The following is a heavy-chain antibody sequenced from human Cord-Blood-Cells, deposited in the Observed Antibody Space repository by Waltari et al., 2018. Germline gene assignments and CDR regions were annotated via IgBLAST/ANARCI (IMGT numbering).Heavy chain of an antibody. CDR3: ARDFNAFDI. CDR2: IDSGGST. V-gene: IGHV3-53*01. CDR1: GFPGRRDY. J-gene: IGHJ3*02. Sequence: EVQLVESGAGLIQHGGSLSLSCAASGFPGRRDYESWVRQAPGKGLEWVSVIDSGGSTYYADSVKGRFTISRDNSKNTLYLQMNSLRAEDTAVYYCARDFNAFDIWGQGTMVTVSS.